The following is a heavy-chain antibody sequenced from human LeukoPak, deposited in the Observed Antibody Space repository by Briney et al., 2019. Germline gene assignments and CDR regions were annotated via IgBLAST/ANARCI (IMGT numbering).Heavy chain of an antibody. CDR1: GFTFSSYS. J-gene: IGHJ4*02. CDR3: ARDRDWSFDY. D-gene: IGHD3/OR15-3a*01. Sequence: PGGSLRLSCAASGFTFSSYSMNWVRQAPGKGLEWVSYISTSSSSINYADSVKGRFTISRDNAKNSLYLEMNSLSVEDTAIYYCARDRDWSFDYWGQGSLVTVSS. CDR2: ISTSSSSI. V-gene: IGHV3-48*04.